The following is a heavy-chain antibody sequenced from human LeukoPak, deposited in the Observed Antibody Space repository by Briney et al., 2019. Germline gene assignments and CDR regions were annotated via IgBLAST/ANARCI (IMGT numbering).Heavy chain of an antibody. Sequence: GGSLRLSCTASGFTFSSYAMSWVRQAPGKGLEWVSTISNSGGTTYYADSVKGRFTISRDDSENTLYLQMNSLRAEDTAVYYCAKATGYLLWGQGTLVTVSS. V-gene: IGHV3-23*01. J-gene: IGHJ4*02. CDR1: GFTFSSYA. CDR2: ISNSGGTT. D-gene: IGHD1-14*01. CDR3: AKATGYLL.